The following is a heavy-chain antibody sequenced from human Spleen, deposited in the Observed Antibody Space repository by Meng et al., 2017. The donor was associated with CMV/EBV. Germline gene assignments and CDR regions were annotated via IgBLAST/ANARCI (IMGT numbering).Heavy chain of an antibody. Sequence: TCIVSGGSVTSGGYYWSWIRQHPGKGLEWIGYVYLSVNTYYSPSLRSRVTISVDTSNNQFSLKLTSVTAADTAVYFCARAPPSAPFDYWGQGALVTVSS. CDR3: ARAPPSAPFDY. V-gene: IGHV4-31*03. J-gene: IGHJ4*02. CDR2: VYLSVNT. CDR1: GGSVTSGGYY.